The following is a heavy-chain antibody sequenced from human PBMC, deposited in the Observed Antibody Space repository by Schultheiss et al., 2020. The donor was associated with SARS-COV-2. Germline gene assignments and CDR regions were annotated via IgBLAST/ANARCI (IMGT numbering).Heavy chain of an antibody. CDR2: IYHTGST. D-gene: IGHD6-6*01. J-gene: IGHJ4*02. CDR1: GYSISSGYY. V-gene: IGHV4-38-2*01. CDR3: ARGFGSSEDY. Sequence: SETLSLTCAVSGYSISSGYYWGWIRQPPGKGLEWIGSIYHTGSTYYNPSLKSRVTISVDTSNNQFSLKLSSVTAADTAVYYCARGFGSSEDYWGQGTLVTVSS.